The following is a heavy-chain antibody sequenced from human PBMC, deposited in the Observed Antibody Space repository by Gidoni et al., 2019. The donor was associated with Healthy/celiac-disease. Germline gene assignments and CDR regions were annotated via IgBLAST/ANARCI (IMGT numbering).Heavy chain of an antibody. Sequence: QVQLVQSGAEVKKPGASVKVSCKASGYTFTSYYIPWVRQAPGQGLEWMGIINPSGGSTSYAQKFQGRVTMTRDTSTSTVYMELSSLRSEDTAVYYCAREVTDYDFWSGSPRGYGMDVWGQGTTVTVSS. CDR2: INPSGGST. CDR1: GYTFTSYY. CDR3: AREVTDYDFWSGSPRGYGMDV. V-gene: IGHV1-46*01. J-gene: IGHJ6*02. D-gene: IGHD3-3*01.